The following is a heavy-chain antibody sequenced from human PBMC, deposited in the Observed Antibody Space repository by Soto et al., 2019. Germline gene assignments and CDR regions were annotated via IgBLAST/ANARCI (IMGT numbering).Heavy chain of an antibody. V-gene: IGHV1-46*03. CDR1: GYTFASYY. J-gene: IGHJ6*03. CDR3: ARDRGKYTARYYMDV. CDR2: INPSGGST. Sequence: GSVMVSCKASGYTFASYYMHWVRQAPGQGLEWMGIINPSGGSTSYAQKFQGRVTMTRDTSTSTVYMELSSLRSEDTAVYYCARDRGKYTARYYMDVWGKGTTVTVSS. D-gene: IGHD5-18*01.